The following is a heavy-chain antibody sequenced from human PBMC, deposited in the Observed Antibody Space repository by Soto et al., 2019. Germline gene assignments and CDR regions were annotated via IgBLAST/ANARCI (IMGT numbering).Heavy chain of an antibody. Sequence: GGSLRLSCAASGFTFSSYGMHWVRQAPGKGLEWVAVISYDGSNKYYADSVKGRFTISRDNSKNTLYLQMNSLRAEDTAVYYCANTVSTPYYYYMDVWGKGTTVTVSS. CDR1: GFTFSSYG. CDR3: ANTVSTPYYYYMDV. D-gene: IGHD4-17*01. V-gene: IGHV3-30*18. J-gene: IGHJ6*03. CDR2: ISYDGSNK.